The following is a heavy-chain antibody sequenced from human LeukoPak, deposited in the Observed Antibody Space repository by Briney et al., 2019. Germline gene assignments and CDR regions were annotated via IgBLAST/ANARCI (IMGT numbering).Heavy chain of an antibody. CDR1: GFTVSSSY. D-gene: IGHD2-21*02. J-gene: IGHJ4*02. CDR3: AKTQERIVVVTAFWDS. Sequence: GGSLRLSCAASGFTVSSSYMSWVRQAPGKGLEWVSLIYSGGSTYYADSVKGRFTISRDNSKNTLYLQMNSLRAEDTAVYYCAKTQERIVVVTAFWDSWGQGTLVTVSS. V-gene: IGHV3-53*01. CDR2: IYSGGST.